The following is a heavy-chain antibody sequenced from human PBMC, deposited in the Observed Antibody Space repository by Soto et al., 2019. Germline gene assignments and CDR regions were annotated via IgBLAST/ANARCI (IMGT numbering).Heavy chain of an antibody. D-gene: IGHD3-3*01. J-gene: IGHJ4*02. CDR3: AKLGSGYYTGLYFDY. CDR2: MKKDESEK. CDR1: GFSFGDYW. Sequence: GGSLRLSCAASGFSFGDYWMSWVRQAPGKGLEWVAHMKKDESEKYYVDSVKGRFSVSRDNSKNSLYLQMDSLRAEDTAVYYCAKLGSGYYTGLYFDYWGQGALVTVSS. V-gene: IGHV3-7*03.